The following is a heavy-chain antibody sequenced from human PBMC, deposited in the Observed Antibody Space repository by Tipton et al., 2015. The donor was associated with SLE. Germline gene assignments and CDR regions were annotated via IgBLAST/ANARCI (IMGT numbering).Heavy chain of an antibody. CDR2: INHSGST. D-gene: IGHD2-21*02. Sequence: TLSLTCAVYGGSFSGYYCSRIRQPPGMGLEWIGVINHSGSTNYNPSLKSQVTVSLDTSQNQFSLKLSSVTAADTAVYYCAREAGDTPYFQHWGPGTLVTVSS. J-gene: IGHJ1*01. CDR1: GGSFSGYY. CDR3: AREAGDTPYFQH. V-gene: IGHV4-34*01.